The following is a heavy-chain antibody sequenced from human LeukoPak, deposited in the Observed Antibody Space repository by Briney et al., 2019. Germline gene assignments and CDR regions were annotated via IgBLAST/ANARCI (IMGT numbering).Heavy chain of an antibody. D-gene: IGHD3-22*01. J-gene: IGHJ4*02. CDR3: ASADYYDSSGYWMGFDY. V-gene: IGHV3-23*01. CDR1: GFTFSSYA. CDR2: ISGSGGST. Sequence: GGSLRLSCAASGFTFSSYAMSWVRQAPGKGLEGVSAISGSGGSTYYADSVKGRFTISRDNSKNTLYLQMNSLRAEDTAVYYCASADYYDSSGYWMGFDYWGQGTLVTVSS.